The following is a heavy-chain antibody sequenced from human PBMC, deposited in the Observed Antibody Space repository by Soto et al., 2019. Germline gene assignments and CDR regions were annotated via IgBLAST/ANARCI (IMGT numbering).Heavy chain of an antibody. CDR3: ARGSSAGYCSGGSCADAFDI. V-gene: IGHV4-31*03. D-gene: IGHD2-15*01. J-gene: IGHJ3*02. CDR1: GGSIRSGGYY. Sequence: SETLPLTCSVLGGSIRSGGYYCNCTRQHPREGLEWIGYIYYSGSTYYKPSLKSRVTISVDTSKNQFSLKLSSVTAADTAVYYCARGSSAGYCSGGSCADAFDIWGQGTMGTVSS. CDR2: IYYSGST.